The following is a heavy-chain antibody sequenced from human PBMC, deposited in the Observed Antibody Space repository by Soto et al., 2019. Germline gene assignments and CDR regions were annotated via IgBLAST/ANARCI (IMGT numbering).Heavy chain of an antibody. Sequence: GSLRLSCAASGFTFSSYAMSWVRQAPGKGMEWVAAISSSGGSTYYADSVKGRFTISRDNSKNTLYLQMNSLRAEDTSVYYCAKEGGLSGSYYISSSYYFDYWGQGTLVTVSS. CDR3: AKEGGLSGSYYISSSYYFDY. V-gene: IGHV3-23*01. CDR2: ISSSGGST. CDR1: GFTFSSYA. D-gene: IGHD1-26*01. J-gene: IGHJ4*02.